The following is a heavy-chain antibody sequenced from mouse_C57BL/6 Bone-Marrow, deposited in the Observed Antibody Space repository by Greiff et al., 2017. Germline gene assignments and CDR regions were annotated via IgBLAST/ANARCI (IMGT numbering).Heavy chain of an antibody. CDR1: GFTFSSYA. D-gene: IGHD2-3*01. V-gene: IGHV5-9-1*02. Sequence: EVKVEESGEGLVKPGGSLKLSCAASGFTFSSYAMSWVRQTPEKRLEWVAYISSGGDYIYYADTVKGRFTISRDNARNTLYLQMSSLKSEDTAMYYCTRDGGDGSIDYWGQGTSVTVSS. CDR2: ISSGGDYI. J-gene: IGHJ4*01. CDR3: TRDGGDGSIDY.